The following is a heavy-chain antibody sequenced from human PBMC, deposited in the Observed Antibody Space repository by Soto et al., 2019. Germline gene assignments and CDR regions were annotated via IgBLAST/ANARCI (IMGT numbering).Heavy chain of an antibody. CDR3: AKGGVTTVTSLDY. V-gene: IGHV3-30*18. Sequence: QVQLVESGGGVVQPGRSLRLSCAASGFTFSSYGMHWVRQAPGKGLEWGAVVSYDGSNKYYADSVKGRFTISRDNSKNPLYLQMNSLRAEDTAVYYCAKGGVTTVTSLDYWGQGTLVTVSS. J-gene: IGHJ4*02. CDR1: GFTFSSYG. CDR2: VSYDGSNK. D-gene: IGHD4-17*01.